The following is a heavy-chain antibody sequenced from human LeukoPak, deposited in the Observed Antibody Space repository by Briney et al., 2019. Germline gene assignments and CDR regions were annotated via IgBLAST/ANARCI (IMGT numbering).Heavy chain of an antibody. D-gene: IGHD3-22*01. CDR1: GFSFSSYG. CDR2: IGYDGSSK. J-gene: IGHJ4*02. Sequence: GGSLRLSCAASGFSFSSYGIHWVRQAPGKGLEWVAVIGYDGSSKYYADSVKGRFTISRDNSKNTLYLQVNSLRTEDTAVYFCAKEIYYDSSAFFDYWGQGTLVTVSS. V-gene: IGHV3-30*18. CDR3: AKEIYYDSSAFFDY.